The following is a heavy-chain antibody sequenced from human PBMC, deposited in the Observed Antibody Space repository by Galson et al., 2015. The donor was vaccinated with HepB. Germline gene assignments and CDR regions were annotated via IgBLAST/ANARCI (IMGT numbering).Heavy chain of an antibody. J-gene: IGHJ6*02. CDR2: IYSGGST. CDR3: ARVSRSGSSGYGMDV. D-gene: IGHD3-10*01. Sequence: SLRLSCAASGFTVSSNYMSWVRQAPGKGLEWVSVIYSGGSTYYADSVKGRFTISRDNSKNTLYLQMNSLRAEDTAVYYCARVSRSGSSGYGMDVWGQGTTVTVSS. CDR1: GFTVSSNY. V-gene: IGHV3-53*01.